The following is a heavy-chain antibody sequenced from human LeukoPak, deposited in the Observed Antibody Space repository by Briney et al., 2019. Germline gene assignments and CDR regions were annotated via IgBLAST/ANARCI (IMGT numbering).Heavy chain of an antibody. Sequence: PSETLSLTCAVYGGSFSGYYWSWIRQPPGKGLEWIGEINHSGSTNYNPSLKSRVTMSVDTSKNQFSLKLSSVTAADTAVYYCAGGYKYAYYNYYYMDVWGKGTTVTVSS. D-gene: IGHD5-24*01. CDR2: INHSGST. CDR3: AGGYKYAYYNYYYMDV. V-gene: IGHV4-34*01. CDR1: GGSFSGYY. J-gene: IGHJ6*03.